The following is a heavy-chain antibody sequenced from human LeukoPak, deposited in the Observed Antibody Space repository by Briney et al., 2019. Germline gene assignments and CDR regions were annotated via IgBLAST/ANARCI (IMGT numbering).Heavy chain of an antibody. D-gene: IGHD3-10*01. CDR2: INHSGSA. J-gene: IGHJ5*02. CDR1: GGSFSGYY. Sequence: SETLSLTCAVYGGSFSGYYWSWIRQPPGKGLEWIGEINHSGSANYNPSLKSRVTISVDTSKNQFSLKLSSVTAADTAVYYCARESWFGEPRFDPWGQGTLVTVSS. V-gene: IGHV4-34*01. CDR3: ARESWFGEPRFDP.